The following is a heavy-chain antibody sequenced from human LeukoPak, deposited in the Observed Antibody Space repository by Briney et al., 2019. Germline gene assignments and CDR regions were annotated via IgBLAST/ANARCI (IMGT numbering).Heavy chain of an antibody. CDR2: INPSGGST. CDR3: ARDRDSSGWQEGYFQH. J-gene: IGHJ1*01. V-gene: IGHV1-46*01. CDR1: RYTFTSYY. Sequence: ASVKVSCKASRYTFTSYYMHWVRQAPGQGLEWMGIINPSGGSTSYAQKFQGRVTMTRDTSTSTVYMELSSLRSEDTAVYYCARDRDSSGWQEGYFQHWGQGTLVTVSS. D-gene: IGHD6-19*01.